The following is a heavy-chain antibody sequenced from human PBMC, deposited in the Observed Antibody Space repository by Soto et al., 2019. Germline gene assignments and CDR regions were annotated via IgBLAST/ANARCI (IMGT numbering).Heavy chain of an antibody. Sequence: ASVKVSCKASGYTFTSYYMHWVRQAPGQGLEWMGIINPSGGSTSYAQKFQGRVTMTRDTSKSIAYLQMNSLKTEDTAVYYCTREATALFDYWGQGTLVTVSS. CDR2: INPSGGST. CDR1: GYTFTSYY. CDR3: TREATALFDY. D-gene: IGHD5-12*01. V-gene: IGHV1-46*03. J-gene: IGHJ4*02.